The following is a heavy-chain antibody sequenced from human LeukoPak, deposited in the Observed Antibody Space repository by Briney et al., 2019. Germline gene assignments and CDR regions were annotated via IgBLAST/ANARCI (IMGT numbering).Heavy chain of an antibody. D-gene: IGHD7-27*01. Sequence: GASVKVSCKASGYTFTSYDINWVRQATGQGLEWMGWMNPNSGNTGYAQKFQGRVTMTRDTSTSTHYMELRSLRSEDTAVYYCARNSWGLDYWGQGILVTVSS. CDR1: GYTFTSYD. J-gene: IGHJ4*02. CDR2: MNPNSGNT. CDR3: ARNSWGLDY. V-gene: IGHV1-8*01.